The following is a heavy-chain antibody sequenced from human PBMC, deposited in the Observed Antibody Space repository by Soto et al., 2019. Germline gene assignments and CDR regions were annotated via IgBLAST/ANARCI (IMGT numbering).Heavy chain of an antibody. CDR1: GFTFSSYA. D-gene: IGHD2-2*01. CDR2: ISGSGGST. CDR3: AKFVSWCSSTSCYGEMGYSYYYYGMDV. V-gene: IGHV3-23*01. Sequence: HPGGSLRLSCAASGFTFSSYAMSWVRQAPGKGLEWVSAISGSGGSTYYADSVKGRFTISRDNSKNTLYLQMNSLRAEDTAVYYCAKFVSWCSSTSCYGEMGYSYYYYGMDVWGQGTTVTVSS. J-gene: IGHJ6*02.